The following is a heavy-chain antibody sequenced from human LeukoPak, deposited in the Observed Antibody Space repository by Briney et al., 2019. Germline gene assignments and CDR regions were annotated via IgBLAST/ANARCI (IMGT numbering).Heavy chain of an antibody. CDR3: TTARWYSSSDDFDY. Sequence: PGGSLRLSCAASGFTFSNAWMSWVRQAPGKGLEWVGRIKSKTDGGTTDYAAPVKGRFTISRDDSKNTLYLQMNSLKTEDTAVYYCTTARWYSSSDDFDYWGQGTLVTVSS. CDR1: GFTFSNAW. CDR2: IKSKTDGGTT. J-gene: IGHJ4*02. V-gene: IGHV3-15*01. D-gene: IGHD6-6*01.